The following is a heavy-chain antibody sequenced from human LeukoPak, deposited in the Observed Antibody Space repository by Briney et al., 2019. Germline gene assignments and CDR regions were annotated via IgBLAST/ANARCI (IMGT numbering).Heavy chain of an antibody. CDR1: GGSFSGYY. V-gene: IGHV3-48*02. Sequence: PSETLSLTCAVYGGSFSGYYWSWIRQPPGKGLEWISYINSRSTSVFSADSVKGRFTISRDNAKNSLYLQMNSLTDDDTAVYYCAREGTGRYDALDIWGQGTMVIVSS. CDR2: INSRSTSV. D-gene: IGHD1-1*01. J-gene: IGHJ3*02. CDR3: AREGTGRYDALDI.